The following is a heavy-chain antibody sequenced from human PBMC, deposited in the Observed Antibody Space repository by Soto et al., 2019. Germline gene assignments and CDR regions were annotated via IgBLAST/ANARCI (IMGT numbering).Heavy chain of an antibody. CDR2: MNPNSGNT. CDR3: ARAWYGDYDLSLSYYYYYMDV. J-gene: IGHJ6*03. V-gene: IGHV1-8*01. CDR1: GYTFTSYD. Sequence: ASVKVSCKASGYTFTSYDINWVRQATGQGLEWMGWMNPNSGNTGYAQKFQGRVTMTRNTSISTAYMELSSLRSEDTAVYYCARAWYGDYDLSLSYYYYYMDVWGKGTKVTVSS. D-gene: IGHD4-17*01.